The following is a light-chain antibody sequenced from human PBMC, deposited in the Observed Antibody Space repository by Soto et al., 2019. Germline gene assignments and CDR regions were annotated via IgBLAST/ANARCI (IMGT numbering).Light chain of an antibody. Sequence: QSALTQPDSVSGTPGQSITLSCTGTSSDVGGYNYVSWYQQHPGKAPKLMIYDVSSRPSGASNRFSGSKSGNTASLTISGLQAEDEADYYCTSYTSISTGVFGGGTKLTVL. CDR3: TSYTSISTGV. J-gene: IGLJ2*01. V-gene: IGLV2-14*01. CDR2: DVS. CDR1: SSDVGGYNY.